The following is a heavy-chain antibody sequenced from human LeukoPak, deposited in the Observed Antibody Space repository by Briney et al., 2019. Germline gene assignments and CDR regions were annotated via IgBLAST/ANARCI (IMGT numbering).Heavy chain of an antibody. J-gene: IGHJ4*02. Sequence: PGGSLRLSCAASGFTFSSYAMSWARQAPGKGLEWVSAISGSGGSTYYADSVKGRFTISRDNSKNTLYLQMNSLRAEDTAVYYCAKIDCSGGSCYPGYWGQGTLVTVSS. D-gene: IGHD2-15*01. V-gene: IGHV3-23*01. CDR2: ISGSGGST. CDR3: AKIDCSGGSCYPGY. CDR1: GFTFSSYA.